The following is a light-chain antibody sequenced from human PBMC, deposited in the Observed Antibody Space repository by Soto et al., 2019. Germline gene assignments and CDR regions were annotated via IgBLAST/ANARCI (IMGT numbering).Light chain of an antibody. CDR3: AGWDDSLNGWV. CDR2: RNN. J-gene: IGLJ7*01. Sequence: QSVLTQPPSASGTPGQRVTISCSGSSSNIGSNTVDWYQQLPGTAPKLLIYRNNQRPSGVPDRFSGSKSGTSASLAISGLQSEDEADYYCAGWDDSLNGWVFGGGTQLTVL. CDR1: SSNIGSNT. V-gene: IGLV1-44*01.